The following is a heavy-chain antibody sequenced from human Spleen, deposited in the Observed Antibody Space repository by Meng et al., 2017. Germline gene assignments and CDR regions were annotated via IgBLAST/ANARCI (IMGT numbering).Heavy chain of an antibody. D-gene: IGHD6-19*01. Sequence: VQLPASGPGLVKPSETPSLSCAVSGGSISSGRYYWNWIRQPPGKGLEWIGSVYYSGITYYNPSLKSLVTMSVDTSKNQFSLNLSSVTAADTAVYYCARGIAVAGTNPPFDYWGQGTLVTVSS. J-gene: IGHJ4*02. CDR2: VYYSGIT. CDR1: GGSISSGRYY. CDR3: ARGIAVAGTNPPFDY. V-gene: IGHV4-31*01.